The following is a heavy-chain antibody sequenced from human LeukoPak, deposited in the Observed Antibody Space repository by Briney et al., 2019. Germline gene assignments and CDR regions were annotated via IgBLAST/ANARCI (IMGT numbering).Heavy chain of an antibody. CDR2: MNPNSGGT. V-gene: IGHV1-2*02. Sequence: ASVKVSCKGSGYTLTGYYMHWVRQAPGQGLEWMGWMNPNSGGTKYAPKFQGRVTMTRDTSISTAYMELSRLRSDDTAMYYCARDKLGLGELSLYDQWGQGTLVTVFS. J-gene: IGHJ5*02. D-gene: IGHD3-16*02. CDR1: GYTLTGYY. CDR3: ARDKLGLGELSLYDQ.